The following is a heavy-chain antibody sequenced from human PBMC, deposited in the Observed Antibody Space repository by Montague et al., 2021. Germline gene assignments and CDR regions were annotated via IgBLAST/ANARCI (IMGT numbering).Heavy chain of an antibody. D-gene: IGHD2-21*01. CDR1: GFTFSNSW. J-gene: IGHJ4*02. V-gene: IGHV3-7*01. Sequence: SLRLSCAASGFTFSNSWMNWVRQAPGKGLEWVANINPDGSAKRHVDSVQGRFTISRDNVKNSLHLQMNSPRAEDTAVYYCVSVGEWGQGTLVTVSS. CDR2: INPDGSAK. CDR3: VSVGE.